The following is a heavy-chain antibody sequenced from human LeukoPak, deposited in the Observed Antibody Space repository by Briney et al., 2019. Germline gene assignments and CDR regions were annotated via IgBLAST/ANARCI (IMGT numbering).Heavy chain of an antibody. D-gene: IGHD5-18*01. CDR3: ARTLRELWPSYDY. Sequence: ASVKVSCKASGYTFTSYYMHWVRQAPGQGLEWMGWINPNSGGTNYAQKFQGRVTMTRDTSISTAYMELSRLRSDDTAVYYCARTLRELWPSYDYWGQGTLVTVSS. CDR2: INPNSGGT. J-gene: IGHJ4*02. CDR1: GYTFTSYY. V-gene: IGHV1-2*02.